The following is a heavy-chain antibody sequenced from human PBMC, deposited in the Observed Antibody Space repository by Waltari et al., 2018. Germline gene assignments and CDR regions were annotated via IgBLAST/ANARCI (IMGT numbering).Heavy chain of an antibody. D-gene: IGHD1-26*01. Sequence: SPYWSWIRPPPGKGLEWIGYIYYSGSTNYNPSLKSRVTISVDTSKNQFSLKLSSVTAADTAVYYCARDVFMGATTIWFDPWGQGTLVTVSS. CDR2: IYYSGST. CDR1: SPY. V-gene: IGHV4-59*11. J-gene: IGHJ5*02. CDR3: ARDVFMGATTIWFDP.